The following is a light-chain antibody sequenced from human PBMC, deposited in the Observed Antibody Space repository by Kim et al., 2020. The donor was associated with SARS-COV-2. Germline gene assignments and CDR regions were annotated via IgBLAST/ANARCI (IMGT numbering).Light chain of an antibody. CDR1: GYH. CDR3: LVLHNSAWV. CDR2: GAT. J-gene: IGLJ3*02. V-gene: IGLV7-43*01. Sequence: PSRTVSPGGTVTLTCASGGYHPHWFQQKPGQPPRALIYGATRKHPWTPARCSGSLLGGKAALTVSSVQPEDEADYFCLVLHNSAWVFGGGTQLTVL.